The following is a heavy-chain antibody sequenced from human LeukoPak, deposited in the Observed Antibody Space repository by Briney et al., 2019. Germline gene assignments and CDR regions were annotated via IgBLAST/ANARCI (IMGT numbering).Heavy chain of an antibody. CDR2: INHSGST. D-gene: IGHD1-26*01. Sequence: PSETLSLTCTVSGGSITSSSYYWSWIRQPPGKGLEWIGEINHSGSTNYNPSLKSRVTISVDTSKNQFSLKLSSVTAADTAVYYCAIRRGYFSGSYRSWGQGTLVTVSS. CDR1: GGSITSSSYY. CDR3: AIRRGYFSGSYRS. V-gene: IGHV4-39*07. J-gene: IGHJ5*02.